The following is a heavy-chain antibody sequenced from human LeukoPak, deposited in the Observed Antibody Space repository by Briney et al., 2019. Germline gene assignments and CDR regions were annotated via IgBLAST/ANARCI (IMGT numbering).Heavy chain of an antibody. CDR1: GFTVSSNY. V-gene: IGHV3-66*01. D-gene: IGHD5-18*01. J-gene: IGHJ5*02. CDR3: ASLGGCSYGPYNWFDP. CDR2: IYSGGST. Sequence: PGGSLRLSCAASGFTVSSNYMSWVRQAPGKGLEWVSVIYSGGSTYYADSVKGRFTISRDNSKNTLYLQMNSLRAEDTAVYYCASLGGCSYGPYNWFDPWGQGTLVTVSS.